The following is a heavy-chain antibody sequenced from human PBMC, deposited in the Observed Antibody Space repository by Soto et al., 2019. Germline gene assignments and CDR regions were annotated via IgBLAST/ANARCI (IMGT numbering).Heavy chain of an antibody. J-gene: IGHJ6*02. V-gene: IGHV3-11*01. Sequence: QVQLVESGGGLVKPGGSLRLSCAASGFTFSDYYMSWIRQAPGKGLEWVSYISSSGRTIYYADSVKGRFTISRDNAKNSLYLQMNSLRAEDTAVYYCVREDGYNYSPYYYYYYGMDVWGQGTTVTVSS. CDR1: GFTFSDYY. CDR3: VREDGYNYSPYYYYYYGMDV. D-gene: IGHD5-12*01. CDR2: ISSSGRTI.